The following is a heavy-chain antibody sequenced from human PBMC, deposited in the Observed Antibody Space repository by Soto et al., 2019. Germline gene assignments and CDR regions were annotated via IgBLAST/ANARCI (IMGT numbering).Heavy chain of an antibody. CDR3: ARDRGYGVYFEY. J-gene: IGHJ4*02. Sequence: SETLSLTCTVSGGSINSDFWSWIRQPPGKGLEWIGYIYYSGTTNYNPSLKSRVTISVDTSKNHFSLKLSSVTAADSAVYYCARDRGYGVYFEYWGRGTLVTVSS. CDR1: GGSINSDF. V-gene: IGHV4-59*01. CDR2: IYYSGTT. D-gene: IGHD4-17*01.